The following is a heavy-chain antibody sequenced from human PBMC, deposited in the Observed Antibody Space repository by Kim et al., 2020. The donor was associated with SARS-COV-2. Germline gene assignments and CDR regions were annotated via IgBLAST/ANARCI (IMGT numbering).Heavy chain of an antibody. CDR2: ISAYNGNT. CDR3: ARASVAGTVSGHKNLIFDY. Sequence: ASVKVSCKASGYTFTSYGISWVRQAPGQGLEWMGWISAYNGNTNYAQKLQGRVTMTTDTSTSTAYMELRSLRSDDTAVYYCARASVAGTVSGHKNLIFDYWGQGTLVTVPS. V-gene: IGHV1-18*01. CDR1: GYTFTSYG. D-gene: IGHD6-19*01. J-gene: IGHJ4*02.